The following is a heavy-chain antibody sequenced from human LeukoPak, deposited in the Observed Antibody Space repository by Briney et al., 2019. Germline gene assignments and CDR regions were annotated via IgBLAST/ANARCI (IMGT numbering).Heavy chain of an antibody. Sequence: SGGSLRLSCAASGFTFSSYAMSWVRQAPGKGLEWVSLIYSGGITYYADSVKGRFTISRNNSKNTLYLQMNSLRAEDTAVYYCARTRVGMGSPYYFDYWGQGTLVTVSS. D-gene: IGHD1-26*01. CDR1: GFTFSSYA. CDR2: IYSGGIT. CDR3: ARTRVGMGSPYYFDY. J-gene: IGHJ4*02. V-gene: IGHV3-53*01.